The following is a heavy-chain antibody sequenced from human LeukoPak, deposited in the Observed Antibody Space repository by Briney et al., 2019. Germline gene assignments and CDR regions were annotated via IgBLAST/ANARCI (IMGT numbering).Heavy chain of an antibody. D-gene: IGHD1-26*01. CDR3: ARGGTVRNGMDV. J-gene: IGHJ6*02. CDR1: GGSISSGGSY. CDR2: IYYSGST. V-gene: IGHV4-31*03. Sequence: SETLSLTCTVSGGSISSGGSYWSWIRQHPGKGLEWIGYIYYSGSTYYNPSLKSRVTISVDTSKNQFSLKLSSVTAADTAVYYCARGGTVRNGMDVWGQGTTVTVSS.